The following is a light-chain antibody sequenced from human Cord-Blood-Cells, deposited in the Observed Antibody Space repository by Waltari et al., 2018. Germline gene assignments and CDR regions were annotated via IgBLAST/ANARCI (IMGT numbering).Light chain of an antibody. V-gene: IGKV3-20*01. CDR3: QQYGSSLYT. CDR1: QSVSSRY. Sequence: DIVLTPSPGTLPLSPGDRATLSCMASQSVSSRYLAWYQQKPGQAPRHLSYGASSRSTRIPDRFSGSGSGTDFSLTISRLVPEDFAVYYCQQYGSSLYTFGQGTKLGIK. J-gene: IGKJ2*01. CDR2: GAS.